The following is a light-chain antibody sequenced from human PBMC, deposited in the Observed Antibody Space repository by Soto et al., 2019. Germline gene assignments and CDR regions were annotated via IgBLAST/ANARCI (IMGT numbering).Light chain of an antibody. CDR2: EDN. J-gene: IGLJ3*02. CDR3: QSYDSSTLV. CDR1: SGSIASNY. Sequence: NFMLTQPHSVSASPGKTVTISCTRSSGSIASNYVQWYQQRPGSSPTTVIYEDNQRPSGVPDRFSGSIDSSSNSASLTISGLKTEDEADYYCQSYDSSTLVFGGGTKVTVL. V-gene: IGLV6-57*01.